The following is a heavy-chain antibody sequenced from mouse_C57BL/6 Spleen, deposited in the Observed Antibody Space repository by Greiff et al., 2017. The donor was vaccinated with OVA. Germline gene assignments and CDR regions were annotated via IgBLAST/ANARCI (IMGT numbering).Heavy chain of an antibody. CDR3: ARLGVYYFDY. V-gene: IGHV1-26*01. CDR1: GYTFTDSY. J-gene: IGHJ2*01. Sequence: EVQLQQSGPELVKPGASVKISCKASGYTFTDSYMNWVKQSHGKSLEWIGDINPNNGGTSYNQKFKGKATLTVDKSSSTAYMELRSLTSEDSAVYYCARLGVYYFDYWGQGTTLTVSS. CDR2: INPNNGGT.